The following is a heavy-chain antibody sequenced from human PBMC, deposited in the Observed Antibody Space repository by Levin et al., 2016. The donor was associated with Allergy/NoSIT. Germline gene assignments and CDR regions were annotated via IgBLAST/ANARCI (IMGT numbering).Heavy chain of an antibody. V-gene: IGHV4-31*03. CDR1: GGSISSGGYY. CDR3: ARDYGDYNANYYYYGMDV. CDR2: IYYSGST. Sequence: LRLSCTVSGGSISSGGYYWSWIRQHPGKGLEWIGYIYYSGSTYYNPSLKSRVTISVDTSKNQFSLKLSSVTAADTAVYYCARDYGDYNANYYYYGMDVWGQGTTGTVSS. J-gene: IGHJ6*02. D-gene: IGHD4-17*01.